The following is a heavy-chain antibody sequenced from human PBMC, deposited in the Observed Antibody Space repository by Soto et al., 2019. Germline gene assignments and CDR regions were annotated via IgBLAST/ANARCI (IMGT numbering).Heavy chain of an antibody. CDR1: GGSMRSYY. D-gene: IGHD4-17*01. CDR2: ISYPGNT. CDR3: ARDRDYGDYDS. Sequence: QVQLQESGPGLVKPSETLSLTCTVSGGSMRSYYWTWIRQPPGKGLEWHGCISYPGNTNYNPSLKRRVTISVDSSNNQFSLRLSSVTAEDTALYYCARDRDYGDYDSWGQGTLVTVSS. V-gene: IGHV4-59*01. J-gene: IGHJ4*02.